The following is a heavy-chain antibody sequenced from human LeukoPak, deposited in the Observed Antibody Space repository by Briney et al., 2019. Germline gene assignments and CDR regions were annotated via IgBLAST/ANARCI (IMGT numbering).Heavy chain of an antibody. J-gene: IGHJ3*02. CDR2: IDYSGSP. CDR1: GGSISSSSYY. V-gene: IGHV4-39*07. Sequence: SETLSLTCTVSGGSISSSSYYWGWIRQPPGKGLEWIGTIDYSGSPYYNPSLKSRVTISVDTSKNQFYLKLSSVTAADTAVYYCARYDFWSGFDAFDIWGQGTMVTVSS. CDR3: ARYDFWSGFDAFDI. D-gene: IGHD3-3*01.